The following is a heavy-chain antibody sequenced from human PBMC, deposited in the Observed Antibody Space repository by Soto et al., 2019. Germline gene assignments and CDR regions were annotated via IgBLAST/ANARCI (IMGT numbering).Heavy chain of an antibody. Sequence: GKGLEWVAVVSYDGSNKYYADSVKGRFTISRDNSKNTLYLQMNSLGAEEPAVVYFFFFQAEDGIRDVRSVSAFLLNRSSDL. CDR3: FFFQAEDGIRDVRSVSAFLLNRSSDL. D-gene: IGHD3-10*02. CDR2: VSYDGSNK. V-gene: IGHV3-30*03. J-gene: IGHJ2*01.